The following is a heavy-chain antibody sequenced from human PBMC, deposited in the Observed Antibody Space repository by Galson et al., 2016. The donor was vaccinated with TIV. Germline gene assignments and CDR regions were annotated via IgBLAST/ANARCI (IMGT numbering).Heavy chain of an antibody. CDR3: AKMSGLYCSSTTCYADS. Sequence: SLRLSCAASGFTFSGYSMNWVRQAPGKGLEWVSFISSTLSDTFYADSVKGRFTISRDNSKNTLYLQLNSLRAEDTAVYYCAKMSGLYCSSTTCYADSWGQGTLVTVSS. CDR2: ISSTLSDT. D-gene: IGHD2-2*01. J-gene: IGHJ4*02. V-gene: IGHV3-21*01. CDR1: GFTFSGYS.